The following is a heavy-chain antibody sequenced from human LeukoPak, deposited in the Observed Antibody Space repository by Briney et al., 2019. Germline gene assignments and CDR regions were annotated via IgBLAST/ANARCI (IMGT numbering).Heavy chain of an antibody. CDR1: GFTLTSDS. Sequence: HTGGSLRLSCAASGFTLTSDSMNWVRQAPGKGLEWISYISSGATTTYYADFVKGRFTISRDNAKNSLYLQMNSLRVDDTAVYYCAKGTVGAKYWGQGTLVIVSS. D-gene: IGHD1-26*01. CDR2: ISSGATTT. V-gene: IGHV3-48*04. CDR3: AKGTVGAKY. J-gene: IGHJ4*02.